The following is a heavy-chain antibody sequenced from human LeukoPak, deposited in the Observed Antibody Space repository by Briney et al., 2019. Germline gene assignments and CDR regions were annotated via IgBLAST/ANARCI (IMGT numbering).Heavy chain of an antibody. V-gene: IGHV4-34*01. D-gene: IGHD3-10*01. J-gene: IGHJ3*02. Sequence: PSETLSLTCAVYGGSFSGYYWSWIRQPPGKGLEWIGEINHSGSTNYNPSLKSRVTISVDTSKNQFSLKLSSVTAADTAVYYCARGQLSGWYSGSGSYPDAFDISGQGTMVTVYS. CDR2: INHSGST. CDR3: ARGQLSGWYSGSGSYPDAFDI. CDR1: GGSFSGYY.